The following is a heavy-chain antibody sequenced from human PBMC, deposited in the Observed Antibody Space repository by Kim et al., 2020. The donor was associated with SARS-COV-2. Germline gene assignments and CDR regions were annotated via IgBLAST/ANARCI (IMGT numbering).Heavy chain of an antibody. J-gene: IGHJ2*01. CDR3: ARHYDFWSGYHFGPHWYFDL. V-gene: IGHV1-18*04. D-gene: IGHD3-3*01. Sequence: ASVKVSCKASGYTFTSYGISWVRQAPGQGLEWMGWISAYNGNTNYAQKLQGRVTMTTDTSTSTAYMELRSLRSDDTAVYYCARHYDFWSGYHFGPHWYFDLWGRGTLVTVSS. CDR2: ISAYNGNT. CDR1: GYTFTSYG.